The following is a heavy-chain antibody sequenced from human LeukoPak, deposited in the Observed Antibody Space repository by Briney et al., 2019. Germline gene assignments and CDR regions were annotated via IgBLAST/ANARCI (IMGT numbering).Heavy chain of an antibody. J-gene: IGHJ4*02. Sequence: GESLKISCKGSGYSFTGYWIGWVRQMPGKGLEWMGIIYPGDSDTRYSPSFQGRVTISADKSISTAYLQWSSLKASDTAMYYCARQREYSYTYFDYWGQGTLVTVSS. CDR3: ARQREYSYTYFDY. CDR2: IYPGDSDT. D-gene: IGHD5-18*01. CDR1: GYSFTGYW. V-gene: IGHV5-51*01.